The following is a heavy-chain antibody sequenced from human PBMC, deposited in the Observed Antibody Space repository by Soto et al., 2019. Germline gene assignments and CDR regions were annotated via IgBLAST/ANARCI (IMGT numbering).Heavy chain of an antibody. CDR1: GFTFSTYV. J-gene: IGHJ4*02. CDR3: AKASTYEYVWGSFRYYFDH. V-gene: IGHV3-23*01. CDR2: ISGSGDRT. Sequence: GGSLRLSCEASGFTFSTYVMSWVRQAPGKGLEWVSGISGSGDRTHYADSVKGRFSISRDNSQNTLHLQMNSLRAEETAVYYCAKASTYEYVWGSFRYYFDHWGQGALVTVSS. D-gene: IGHD3-16*02.